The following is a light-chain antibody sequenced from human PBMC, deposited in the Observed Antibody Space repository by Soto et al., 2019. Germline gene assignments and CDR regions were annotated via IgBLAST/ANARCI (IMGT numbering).Light chain of an antibody. CDR3: QKYYSYPWK. CDR1: QGISSY. V-gene: IGKV1-8*01. CDR2: AAS. Sequence: IQMTRSPSSLSESVVDGVTITFLASQGISSYLAWYQQKPGKAPKLLIYAASTLQSGVPSRLSGSGSGTDFTLTISCLQSEDFATYYCQKYYSYPWKFGQGTKVAIK. J-gene: IGKJ1*01.